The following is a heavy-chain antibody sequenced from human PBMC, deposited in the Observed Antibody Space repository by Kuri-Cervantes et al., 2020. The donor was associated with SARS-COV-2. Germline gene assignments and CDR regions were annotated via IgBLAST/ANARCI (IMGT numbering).Heavy chain of an antibody. Sequence: ETLSLTCAASGFTFSSYAMSWVRQAPGKGLEWVSAISGSGGSTYYADSVKGRFTISRDNSKNTLYLQMNSLRAGDTAVYYCAKDGVYGGNWGLDYWGQGTLVTVSS. CDR2: ISGSGGST. CDR3: AKDGVYGGNWGLDY. CDR1: GFTFSSYA. V-gene: IGHV3-23*01. J-gene: IGHJ4*02. D-gene: IGHD4-23*01.